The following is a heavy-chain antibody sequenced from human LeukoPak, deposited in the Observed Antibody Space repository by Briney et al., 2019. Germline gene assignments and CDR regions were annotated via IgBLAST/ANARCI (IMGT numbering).Heavy chain of an antibody. D-gene: IGHD5-24*01. CDR2: INDSGTT. CDR3: ARDDRDGYNYGWFDP. Sequence: ASETLSLTCTVSGDSVRSYYWSWIRQAPGKGLEWIGYINDSGTTKNNPSLKSRVTMSLDTSRSQISLILRSVTAADTAIYYCARDDRDGYNYGWFDPWGQGILVTVSS. J-gene: IGHJ5*02. CDR1: GDSVRSYY. V-gene: IGHV4-59*02.